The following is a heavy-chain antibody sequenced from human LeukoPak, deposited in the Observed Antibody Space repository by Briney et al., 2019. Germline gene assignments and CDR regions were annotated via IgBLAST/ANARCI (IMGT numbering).Heavy chain of an antibody. CDR3: ARGDSDSVFDY. CDR2: ISSSSSTI. J-gene: IGHJ4*02. V-gene: IGHV3-48*01. Sequence: PGGSLRLSCAASGFTFSSYSMNWVRQAPGKGLEWVSYISSSSSTIYYADSVKGRFTISRDNAKNSLYLQMNSLRAEDTAVYYCARGDSDSVFDYWGQGTLVTVSS. CDR1: GFTFSSYS. D-gene: IGHD2-15*01.